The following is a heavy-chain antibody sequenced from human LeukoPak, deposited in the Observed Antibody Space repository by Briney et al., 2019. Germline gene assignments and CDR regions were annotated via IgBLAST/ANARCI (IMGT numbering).Heavy chain of an antibody. CDR2: ISYDGSNK. CDR3: AKAIGGGVTNGAD. J-gene: IGHJ4*02. D-gene: IGHD3-10*01. V-gene: IGHV3-30*18. Sequence: PGGTLRLSCAASGFTFSSYGMHWVRQAPGKGLEWVAVISYDGSNKYYADSVKGRFTISRDNSKNTLYRQMNSLRAEDTAVYYCAKAIGGGVTNGADWGQGTLVTVSS. CDR1: GFTFSSYG.